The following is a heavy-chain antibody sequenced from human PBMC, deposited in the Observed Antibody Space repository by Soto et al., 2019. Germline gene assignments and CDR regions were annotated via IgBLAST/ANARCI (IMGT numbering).Heavy chain of an antibody. CDR2: IDPSDSYT. V-gene: IGHV5-10-1*01. D-gene: IGHD3-3*01. CDR3: ARQPGGGYDFWRGIPPYYYGTHV. Sequence: PGESLKISCKGSGYSFTSYWISWVCQMPGKGLEWMGRIDPSDSYTNYSPSFQGHVTISADKSISTAYLQWSSLKASDTAMYYCARQPGGGYDFWRGIPPYYYGTHVWGQATTVTV. CDR1: GYSFTSYW. J-gene: IGHJ6*02.